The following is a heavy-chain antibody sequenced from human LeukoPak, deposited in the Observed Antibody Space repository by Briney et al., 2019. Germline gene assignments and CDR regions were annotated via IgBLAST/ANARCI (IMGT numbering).Heavy chain of an antibody. J-gene: IGHJ4*02. CDR1: GDSISSGGYY. D-gene: IGHD3-22*01. CDR2: IYYSGST. Sequence: SQTLSLTCTVSGDSISSGGYYWSWIRQHPGKGLEWIGYIYYSGSTYYNRSLKSRVTISVDTSKNQFSLKLSSVTAADTAVYYCAREMRTYYYDSSGYFDYWGQGTLVTVSS. V-gene: IGHV4-31*03. CDR3: AREMRTYYYDSSGYFDY.